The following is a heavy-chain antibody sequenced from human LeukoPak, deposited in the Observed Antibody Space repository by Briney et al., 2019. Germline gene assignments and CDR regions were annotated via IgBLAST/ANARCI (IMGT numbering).Heavy chain of an antibody. CDR2: FDPEDGET. Sequence: GASVKVSCKVSGYTLTELSMHWVRQAPGKGLEWMGGFDPEDGETIYAQKFQGRVTMTEGTSTDTAYMELSSLRSEDTAVYYCATTPPVADYYYYMDVWGKGTTVTVSS. V-gene: IGHV1-24*01. CDR1: GYTLTELS. CDR3: ATTPPVADYYYYMDV. D-gene: IGHD4-23*01. J-gene: IGHJ6*03.